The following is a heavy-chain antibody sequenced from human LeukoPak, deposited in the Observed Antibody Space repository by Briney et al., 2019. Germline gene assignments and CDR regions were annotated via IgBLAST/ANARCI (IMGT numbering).Heavy chain of an antibody. CDR1: GYTFTNYD. J-gene: IGHJ4*02. CDR3: ASYCSGGSCYPNRFDY. V-gene: IGHV1-8*03. Sequence: ASVKVSCKASGYTFTNYDINWVRQATGQGLEWMGYMNPNSGNTGYAQKFQGRVTITKNTSISTAYMELTSLRSEDTAVYYCASYCSGGSCYPNRFDYWGQGTLVTVSS. D-gene: IGHD2-15*01. CDR2: MNPNSGNT.